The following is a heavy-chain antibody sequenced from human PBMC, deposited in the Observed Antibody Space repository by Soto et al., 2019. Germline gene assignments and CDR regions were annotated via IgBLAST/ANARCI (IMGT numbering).Heavy chain of an antibody. Sequence: QEQLVESGGDVVQPGRSLTLSCAASGFTFSANAMHGVRQAPGKGLEGAAVIAYDGTMKIYRGSVKGRFTISRDDSKSTLYLQMNSLRPEDKAVYYCARDKIKGAPDYLDSWGQGTLVTVSS. D-gene: IGHD1-26*01. CDR2: IAYDGTMK. V-gene: IGHV3-30-3*01. CDR1: GFTFSANA. J-gene: IGHJ4*02. CDR3: ARDKIKGAPDYLDS.